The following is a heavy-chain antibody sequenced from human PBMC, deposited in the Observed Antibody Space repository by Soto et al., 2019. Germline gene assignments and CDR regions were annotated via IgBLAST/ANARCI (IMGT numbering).Heavy chain of an antibody. V-gene: IGHV4-31*03. CDR3: ARTSSSWVAYYFDY. CDR2: IYYSGST. CDR1: GGSISSGGYY. Sequence: QVQLQESGPGLVKPSQTLSLTCTVSGGSISSGGYYWSWIRQHPGKGLEWIGYIYYSGSTYYNPSLKSRVTIAVDTSKNQFSLKLSSVTAADTAVYYCARTSSSWVAYYFDYWGQGTLVTVSS. D-gene: IGHD6-13*01. J-gene: IGHJ4*02.